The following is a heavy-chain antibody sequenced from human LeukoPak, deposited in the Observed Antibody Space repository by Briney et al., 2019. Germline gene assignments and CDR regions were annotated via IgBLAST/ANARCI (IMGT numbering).Heavy chain of an antibody. J-gene: IGHJ4*02. CDR2: ISSSSSTI. V-gene: IGHV3-48*04. D-gene: IGHD5-24*01. CDR1: GFTFSSYS. CDR3: AKEVFDGYNHKGGY. Sequence: GGSLRLSCAASGFTFSSYSMNWVRQAPGKGLEWVSFISSSSSTIYYADSVKGRFTISRDNAKNSLYLQMNSLRAEDTAVYYCAKEVFDGYNHKGGYWGQGTLVTVSS.